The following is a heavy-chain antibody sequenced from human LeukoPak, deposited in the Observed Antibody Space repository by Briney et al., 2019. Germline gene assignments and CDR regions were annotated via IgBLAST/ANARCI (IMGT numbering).Heavy chain of an antibody. CDR3: ALYCSSTSCRPPFDY. J-gene: IGHJ4*02. CDR2: INHSGST. CDR1: GGSFSGYY. V-gene: IGHV4-34*01. Sequence: SETLSPTCAVYGGSFSGYYWSWIRQPPGKGLEWIGEINHSGSTNYNPSLKSRVTISVDTSKSQFSLKLSSVTAADTAVYYCALYCSSTSCRPPFDYWGQGTLVTVSS. D-gene: IGHD2-2*01.